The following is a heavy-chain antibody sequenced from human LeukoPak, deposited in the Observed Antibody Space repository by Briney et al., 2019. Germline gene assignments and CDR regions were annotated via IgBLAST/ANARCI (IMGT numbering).Heavy chain of an antibody. CDR1: GYTFTSYG. V-gene: IGHV1-18*01. CDR3: TRAPPGMTMMTDY. D-gene: IGHD3-22*01. CDR2: ISAYNGNT. Sequence: GASVKVSCKASGYTFTSYGISWVRQAPGQGLEWMGWISAYNGNTNYAQKLQGRVTMTTDTSTSTGYMELRSLRSDDTAVYYCTRAPPGMTMMTDYWGQGTLVTVSS. J-gene: IGHJ4*02.